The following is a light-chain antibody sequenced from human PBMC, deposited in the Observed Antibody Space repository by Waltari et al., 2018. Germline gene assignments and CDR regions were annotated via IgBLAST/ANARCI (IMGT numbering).Light chain of an antibody. V-gene: IGLV1-44*01. CDR3: AAWDDSLGAV. J-gene: IGLJ3*02. CDR1: FYNIGSNS. CDR2: NTN. Sequence: QSVLTQPPSVSGTPGQRVTIPCSGSFYNIGSNSVNWYQQLPGTSPRLLIYNTNQGPSGVPHRFSASKSGTSASLAITGLQSEDEAYYYCAAWDDSLGAVFGGGTKLTVL.